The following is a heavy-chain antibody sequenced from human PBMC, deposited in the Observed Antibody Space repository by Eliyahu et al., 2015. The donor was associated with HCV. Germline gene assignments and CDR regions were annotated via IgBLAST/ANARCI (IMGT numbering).Heavy chain of an antibody. CDR2: SRXKANSYTT. J-gene: IGHJ4*02. V-gene: IGHV3-72*01. CDR3: TRDLYSGSWTGH. Sequence: EVQLVESGGGLVQPGGSLRLSCAASGFIFSDHYXEWVRQAPGKGLEWIGRSRXKANSYTTEYAASVKDRFIISRDDSKNSLYLQMNSLKTEDTAVYYCTRDLYSGSWTGHWGRGTLVTVSS. CDR1: GFIFSDHY. D-gene: IGHD3-10*01.